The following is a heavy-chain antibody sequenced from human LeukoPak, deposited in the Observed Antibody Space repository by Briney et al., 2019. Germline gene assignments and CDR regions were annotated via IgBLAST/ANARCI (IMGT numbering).Heavy chain of an antibody. CDR2: IKQDGSVQ. CDR1: KFTFSSYW. CDR3: TRLQIAVAGPNWLDP. D-gene: IGHD6-19*01. J-gene: IGHJ5*02. V-gene: IGHV3-7*01. Sequence: GGSLRLSCAASKFTFSSYWMSWVRQAPGKGLEWVANIKQDGSVQFYMDSLKGRFSVSRDNAKNSLYLQMNGLRVEDTAVYYCTRLQIAVAGPNWLDPWGQGTLVTVSS.